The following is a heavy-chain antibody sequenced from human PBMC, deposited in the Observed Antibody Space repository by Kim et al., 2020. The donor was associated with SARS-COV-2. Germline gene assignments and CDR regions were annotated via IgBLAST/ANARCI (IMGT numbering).Heavy chain of an antibody. V-gene: IGHV1-18*01. CDR1: GYTFTSYG. CDR2: ISAYNGNT. D-gene: IGHD3-22*01. CDR3: ARAYYYDSSGYYYVGY. J-gene: IGHJ4*02. Sequence: ASVKVSCKASGYTFTSYGISWVRQAPGQGLEWMGWISAYNGNTNYAQKLQGRVTMTTDTSTSTAYMELRSLRSDDTAVYYCARAYYYDSSGYYYVGYWGQGTLVTVSS.